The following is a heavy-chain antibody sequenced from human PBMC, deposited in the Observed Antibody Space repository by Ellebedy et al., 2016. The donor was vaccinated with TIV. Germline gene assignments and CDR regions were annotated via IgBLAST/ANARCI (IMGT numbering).Heavy chain of an antibody. J-gene: IGHJ4*02. D-gene: IGHD3-16*01. CDR3: ARDGSTRGEIDY. Sequence: GESLKISCATSGFTFSSYAISLVRQAPGKGLEWVSAISGSGGSTYYADSVKGRFTISRDNSKNTLYMQMNSLRAEDTVGYYWARDGSTRGEIDYWGQGTLVTVAS. CDR1: GFTFSSYA. V-gene: IGHV3-23*01. CDR2: ISGSGGST.